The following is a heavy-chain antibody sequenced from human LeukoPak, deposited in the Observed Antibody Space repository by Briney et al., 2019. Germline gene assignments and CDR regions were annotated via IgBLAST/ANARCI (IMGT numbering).Heavy chain of an antibody. CDR3: ARDLGGIYFDY. CDR2: IHFSGST. Sequence: PSETLSLTCTVSDASISGYYWSWIRQPPGKGLEGIGSIHFSGSTNYNPSLRSRVTISVDTSKNQLSLKLSSVTAADTAVYYCARDLGGIYFDYWGQGTLVTVSS. CDR1: DASISGYY. J-gene: IGHJ4*02. D-gene: IGHD1-26*01. V-gene: IGHV4-59*01.